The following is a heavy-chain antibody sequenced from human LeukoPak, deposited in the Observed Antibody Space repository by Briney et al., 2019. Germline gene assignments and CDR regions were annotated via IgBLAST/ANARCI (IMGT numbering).Heavy chain of an antibody. D-gene: IGHD3-3*01. CDR2: IYHSGST. Sequence: PSETLSLTCTVSGYSISSGYYWGWIRQPPGKGLEWIGSIYHSGSTYYNSSLKSRVTISVDTSKNQFSLKLSSVTAADTAVYYCAREPHYDFWSGYDMDVWGKGTTVTVSS. V-gene: IGHV4-38-2*02. J-gene: IGHJ6*03. CDR3: AREPHYDFWSGYDMDV. CDR1: GYSISSGYY.